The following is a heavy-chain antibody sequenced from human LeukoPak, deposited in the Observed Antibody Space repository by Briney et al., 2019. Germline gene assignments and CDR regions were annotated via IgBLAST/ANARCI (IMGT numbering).Heavy chain of an antibody. V-gene: IGHV3-23*01. CDR1: GSTFSTYA. CDR2: ISGSGGST. CDR3: AKSGGLSGSGRLAMDV. Sequence: GGSLRLTCAASGSTFSTYAMSWVRLAPGRGLEWVSVISGSGGSTYYADSVKGRFTSSRDNSNNTLYVQMNSLRVEDTAVYYCAKSGGLSGSGRLAMDVWGQGTTVTVSS. J-gene: IGHJ6*02. D-gene: IGHD3-10*01.